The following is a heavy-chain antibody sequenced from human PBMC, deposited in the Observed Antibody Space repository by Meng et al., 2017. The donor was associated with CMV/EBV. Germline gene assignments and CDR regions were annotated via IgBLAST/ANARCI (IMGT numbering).Heavy chain of an antibody. Sequence: GGSLRLSCAASGFTFSSYGMHWVRQAPGKGLEWVAFIRYDGSNKYYADSVKGRFTISRDNSKNTLYLQMNSLRAEDTAVYYCAKDLLLFGGANAYFDHWGQGTLVTVSS. J-gene: IGHJ4*02. CDR3: AKDLLLFGGANAYFDH. D-gene: IGHD3-16*01. CDR1: GFTFSSYG. CDR2: IRYDGSNK. V-gene: IGHV3-30*02.